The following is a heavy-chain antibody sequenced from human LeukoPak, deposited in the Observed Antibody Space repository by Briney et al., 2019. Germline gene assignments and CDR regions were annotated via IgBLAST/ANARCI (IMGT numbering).Heavy chain of an antibody. CDR1: GYTFTSYD. CDR3: ARARGWKDLFYYYYYGMDV. V-gene: IGHV1-8*01. D-gene: IGHD1-1*01. J-gene: IGHJ6*02. Sequence: ASVTVSCTASGYTFTSYDINWVRQATGQGLEWMGWMNPNSGNTGYAQKFQGRVTMTRNTSISTAYMELSSLRSEDTAVYYCARARGWKDLFYYYYYGMDVWGQGTTVTVSS. CDR2: MNPNSGNT.